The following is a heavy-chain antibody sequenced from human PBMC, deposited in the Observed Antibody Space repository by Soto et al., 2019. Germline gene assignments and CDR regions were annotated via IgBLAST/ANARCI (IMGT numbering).Heavy chain of an antibody. J-gene: IGHJ4*02. Sequence: PSETLSRTCTVSGGSISSYYWSWIRQPPGKGLEWIGYIYYSGSTNYNPSLKSRVTISVDTSKNQFSLKLSSVTAADTAVYYCARARRATLDYWGQGTLVTVSS. CDR1: GGSISSYY. CDR3: ARARRATLDY. CDR2: IYYSGST. V-gene: IGHV4-59*01. D-gene: IGHD1-26*01.